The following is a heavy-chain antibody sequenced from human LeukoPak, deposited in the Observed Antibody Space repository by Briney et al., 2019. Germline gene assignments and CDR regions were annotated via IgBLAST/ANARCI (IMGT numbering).Heavy chain of an antibody. D-gene: IGHD2-8*01. Sequence: SETLSLTCAVYGGSFSGYYWSWIRQPPGKGLEWIGEINHSGSTIYNPSLKSRVTISVDTSKNQFSLNLNSVTAADTAVYYCARGGSSCTNGVCYTVEGVFYPRYFDYWGQGTLVTVS. CDR2: INHSGST. V-gene: IGHV4-34*01. J-gene: IGHJ4*02. CDR1: GGSFSGYY. CDR3: ARGGSSCTNGVCYTVEGVFYPRYFDY.